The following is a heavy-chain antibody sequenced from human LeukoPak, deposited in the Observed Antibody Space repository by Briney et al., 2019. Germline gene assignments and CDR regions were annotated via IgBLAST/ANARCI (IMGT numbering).Heavy chain of an antibody. J-gene: IGHJ4*02. Sequence: PSETLSLTCTVSGGSISSYYWSWIRQPPGKGLEWIGYIYYSGSPNYNPSLKSRITTSVDTPKNQFSLKLSSVTAADTAVYYCASLTYYYDSTGYHYLNYFDYWGQGTLVTVSS. CDR3: ASLTYYYDSTGYHYLNYFDY. D-gene: IGHD3-22*01. CDR2: IYYSGSP. V-gene: IGHV4-59*08. CDR1: GGSISSYY.